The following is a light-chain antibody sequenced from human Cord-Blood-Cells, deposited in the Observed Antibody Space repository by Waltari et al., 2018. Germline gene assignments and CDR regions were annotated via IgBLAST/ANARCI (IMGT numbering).Light chain of an antibody. CDR2: GAS. Sequence: EIVLTQSPGTLSLSPGERATLSCRASQSVSSSYLAWYQQKPGQAPRLLIDGASSRATGIPDRVSGSGSGTDFTLTISRLEPEDFAVYYCQQYGSSPVTFGQGTRLEIK. J-gene: IGKJ5*01. CDR3: QQYGSSPVT. CDR1: QSVSSSY. V-gene: IGKV3-20*01.